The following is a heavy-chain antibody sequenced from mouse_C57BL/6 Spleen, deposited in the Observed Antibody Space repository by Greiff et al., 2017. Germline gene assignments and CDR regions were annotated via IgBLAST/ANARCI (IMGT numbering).Heavy chain of an antibody. V-gene: IGHV10-1*01. CDR2: IRSKSNNYAT. CDR3: VRLTTVGAMDY. J-gene: IGHJ4*01. Sequence: EVKLLESGGGLVQPKGSLKLSCAASGFSFNTYAMNWVSQAPGKGLEWVARIRSKSNNYATYYADSVKDRFTISRDDSESMLYLQMNNLKAEDTAMYYCVRLTTVGAMDYWGQGTSVTVSS. CDR1: GFSFNTYA. D-gene: IGHD1-1*01.